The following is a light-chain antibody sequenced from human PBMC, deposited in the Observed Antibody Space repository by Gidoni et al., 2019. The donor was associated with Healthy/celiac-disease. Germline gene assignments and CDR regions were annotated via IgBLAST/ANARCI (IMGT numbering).Light chain of an antibody. J-gene: IGKJ4*01. CDR1: QGISSY. V-gene: IGKV1-9*01. Sequence: DIQLTQSPSFLSASVGDRVTITCRASQGISSYLAWYQQKPGKAPKLLIYAASTLQSGVPSRFSCSGSGTEFTLTISSLQPEDFATYYCQQLNSYPSFGGGTKVEIK. CDR2: AAS. CDR3: QQLNSYPS.